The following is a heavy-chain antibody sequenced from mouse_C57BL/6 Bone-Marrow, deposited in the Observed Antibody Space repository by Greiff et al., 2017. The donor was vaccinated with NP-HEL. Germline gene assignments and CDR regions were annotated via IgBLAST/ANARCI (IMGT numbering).Heavy chain of an antibody. V-gene: IGHV1-42*01. CDR1: GYSFTGYY. J-gene: IGHJ4*01. CDR3: ARKGSCVMDY. CDR2: INPSTGGT. Sequence: VQLQQSGPELVKPGASVKISCKASGYSFTGYYMNWVKQSPEKSLEWIGEINPSTGGTTYNQKFKAKATLTVDKSSSTAYMQLKSLTSEESAVYYCARKGSCVMDYWGQGTSVTVSS.